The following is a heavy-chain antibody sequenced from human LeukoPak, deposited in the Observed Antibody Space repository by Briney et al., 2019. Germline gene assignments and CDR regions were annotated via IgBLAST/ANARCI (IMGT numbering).Heavy chain of an antibody. J-gene: IGHJ4*02. CDR3: ARVHYNTAMVDIDY. CDR2: ISYTGSYT. D-gene: IGHD5-18*01. CDR1: GFTFSDYY. Sequence: GGSLRLSCTASGFTFSDYYMSWIRQAPGKGLEWVSYISYTGSYTNYADSVKGRFTISRDNGKNSLYLQMNSLRAEDTAVYYCARVHYNTAMVDIDYWGQGTLVTVSS. V-gene: IGHV3-11*06.